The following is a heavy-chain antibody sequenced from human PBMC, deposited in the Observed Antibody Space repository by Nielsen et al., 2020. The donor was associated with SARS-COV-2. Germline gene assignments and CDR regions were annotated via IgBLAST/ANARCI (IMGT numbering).Heavy chain of an antibody. J-gene: IGHJ4*02. CDR3: AREWEDYDSSGFDY. CDR1: GFTFRTYA. D-gene: IGHD3-22*01. V-gene: IGHV3-30-3*01. Sequence: GESLKISCAASGFTFRTYAMHWVRQAPGKGLEWVAIISFDGTTKYSEDSVKGRFTISRDNSKNTLYLQMKSLRAEDTAVYYCAREWEDYDSSGFDYWGQGTLVTVSS. CDR2: ISFDGTTK.